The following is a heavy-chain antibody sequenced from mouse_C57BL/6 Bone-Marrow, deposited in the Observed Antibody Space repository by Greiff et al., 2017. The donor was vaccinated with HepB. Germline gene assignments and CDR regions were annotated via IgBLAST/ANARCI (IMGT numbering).Heavy chain of an antibody. CDR3: ARSYYYGFAY. Sequence: QVQLKQPGAELVRPGSSVKLSCKASGYTFTSYWMDWVKQRPGQGLEWIGNIYPSDSETHYNQKFKDKATLTVDKSSSTAYMQLSSLTSEDSAVYYCARSYYYGFAYWGQGTLVTVSA. V-gene: IGHV1-61*01. CDR2: IYPSDSET. CDR1: GYTFTSYW. J-gene: IGHJ3*01. D-gene: IGHD1-1*01.